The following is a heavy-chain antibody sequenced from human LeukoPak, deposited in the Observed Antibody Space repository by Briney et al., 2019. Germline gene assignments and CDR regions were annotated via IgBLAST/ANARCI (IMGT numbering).Heavy chain of an antibody. Sequence: GGSLKISCKGSGYSFSNYWIGWVRQMPGEGLEWMGDIFSCDSDTRYSPSFQGQVTISADKSISTAYLQWSSLKASDTAMYYCARRNILTGYYPDYYYYYMDVWGKGTTVTISS. CDR3: ARRNILTGYYPDYYYYYMDV. J-gene: IGHJ6*03. CDR2: IFSCDSDT. CDR1: GYSFSNYW. V-gene: IGHV5-51*01. D-gene: IGHD3-9*01.